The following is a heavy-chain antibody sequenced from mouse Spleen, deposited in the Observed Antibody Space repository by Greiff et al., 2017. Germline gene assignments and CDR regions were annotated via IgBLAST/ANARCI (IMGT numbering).Heavy chain of an antibody. V-gene: IGHV2-6*01. J-gene: IGHJ3*01. Sequence: QVQLQQSGPGLVAPSQSLSITCTVSGFSLTSYGVDWVRQSPGKGLEWLGVIWGGGSTNYNSALKSRLSISKDNSKSQVFLKMNSLQTDDTAMYYCASRDYGDYVWAYWGQGTLVTVSA. D-gene: IGHD2-13*01. CDR3: ASRDYGDYVWAY. CDR2: IWGGGST. CDR1: GFSLTSYG.